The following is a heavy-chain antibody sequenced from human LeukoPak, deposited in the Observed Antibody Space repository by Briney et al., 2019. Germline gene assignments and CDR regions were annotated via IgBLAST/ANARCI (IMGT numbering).Heavy chain of an antibody. CDR2: IYTSGST. CDR1: GGSISSYY. V-gene: IGHV4-4*07. D-gene: IGHD6-6*01. J-gene: IGHJ5*02. CDR3: ARDLGIAARLDNWFDP. Sequence: SETLSLTCTVSGGSISSYYWSWIRQPAGKGLEWIGRIYTSGSTNYNPSLKSRVTMSVDTSKNQFSLKLSSVTAADTAVYYCARDLGIAARLDNWFDPWGQGTLVTVSS.